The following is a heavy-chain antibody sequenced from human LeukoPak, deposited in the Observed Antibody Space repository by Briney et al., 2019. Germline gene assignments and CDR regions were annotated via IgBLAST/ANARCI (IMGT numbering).Heavy chain of an antibody. CDR1: GGTFSSYA. V-gene: IGHV1-69*13. CDR3: AGGAYRELLWFGELLSPQYYYGMDV. Sequence: VASVNVSCKASGGTFSSYAISWVRQAPGQGLEWMGGIIPIFGTANYAQKFQGRVTITADESTSTAYMELSSLRSEDTAVYYCAGGAYRELLWFGELLSPQYYYGMDVWGKGTTVTVSS. D-gene: IGHD3-10*01. J-gene: IGHJ6*04. CDR2: IIPIFGTA.